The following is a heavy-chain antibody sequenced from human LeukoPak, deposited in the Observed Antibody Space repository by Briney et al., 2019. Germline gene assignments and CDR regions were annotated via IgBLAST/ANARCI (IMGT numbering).Heavy chain of an antibody. J-gene: IGHJ4*02. CDR2: IYTSGST. CDR1: GGSISSGSYY. D-gene: IGHD3-10*01. V-gene: IGHV4-61*02. CDR3: ARRRVRGVTPFDY. Sequence: PSETLSLTCTVSGGSISSGSYYWSWIRQPAGKGLEWIGRIYTSGSTNYNPSLKSRVTISVDTSKNQFSLKLSSVTAADTAVYYCARRRVRGVTPFDYWGQGTLVTVSS.